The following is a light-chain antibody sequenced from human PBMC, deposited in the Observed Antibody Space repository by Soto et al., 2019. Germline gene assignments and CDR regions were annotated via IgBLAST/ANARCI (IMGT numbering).Light chain of an antibody. CDR1: SRDVGGDNY. V-gene: IGLV2-14*01. Sequence: QSVLTQPASVSGSPGQSIAISCTGPSRDVGGDNYVSWYQQHPGKAPKLMIYEVSNRPSGVSNRFSGSKSGNTASLTISGLQPEDEAEYYCSSYTSSSTLVFGTGTKVTVL. J-gene: IGLJ1*01. CDR2: EVS. CDR3: SSYTSSSTLV.